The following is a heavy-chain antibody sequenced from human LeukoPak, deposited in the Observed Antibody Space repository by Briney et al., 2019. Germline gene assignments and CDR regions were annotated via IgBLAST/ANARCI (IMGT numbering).Heavy chain of an antibody. CDR3: AKSGYNRSDY. CDR1: GFTLRSYV. CDR2: ISGSGSGGST. D-gene: IGHD5-24*01. J-gene: IGHJ4*02. V-gene: IGHV3-23*01. Sequence: PGGSLRLSCVASGFTLRSYVMNWVRQTPGKGLEWVSSISGSGSGGSTYYADSVKGRFTISRDNSRNTLYLQMNSLRAEDTAVYYCAKSGYNRSDYWGQGTLVTVSS.